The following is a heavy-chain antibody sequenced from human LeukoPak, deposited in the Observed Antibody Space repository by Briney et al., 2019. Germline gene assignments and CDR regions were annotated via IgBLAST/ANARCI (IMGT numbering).Heavy chain of an antibody. V-gene: IGHV3-21*01. CDR1: GFTFSAYS. Sequence: PGGSLRLSCAVSGFTFSAYSMNWVRQAPGRGLERVSSITSGDFVYFADSLKGRFTISRDNAKSSLYLQMNSLRAEDTAVYYCARGGFNMVRGVIIPSNSYYYYMDIWGKGTTVTVSS. CDR3: ARGGFNMVRGVIIPSNSYYYYMDI. J-gene: IGHJ6*03. CDR2: ITSGDFV. D-gene: IGHD3-10*01.